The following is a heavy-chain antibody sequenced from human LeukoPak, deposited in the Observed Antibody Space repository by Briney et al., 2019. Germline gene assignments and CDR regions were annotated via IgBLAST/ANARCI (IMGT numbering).Heavy chain of an antibody. CDR3: VGYYSGSGNYYSDY. V-gene: IGHV3-64D*06. Sequence: GGSLRLSCSASGFTFSAYAMHWVRQAPGKGLEYVSAITSTGGSTYYADSVKGRFTISRDNSKNTLHPQMSSLRAEDTAVYYCVGYYSGSGNYYSDYWGQGTLVTVSS. J-gene: IGHJ4*02. CDR2: ITSTGGST. CDR1: GFTFSAYA. D-gene: IGHD3-10*01.